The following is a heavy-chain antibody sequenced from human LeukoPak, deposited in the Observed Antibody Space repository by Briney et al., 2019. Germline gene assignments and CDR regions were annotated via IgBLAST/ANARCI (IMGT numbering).Heavy chain of an antibody. CDR3: ASSNGSLDY. CDR1: GFTFNNAW. CDR2: IDSRSTI. V-gene: IGHV3-69-1*01. Sequence: PGGSLRLSCAASGFTFNNAWMNWVRQGPGKGLEWVSYIDSRSTIYYADSVKGRFTISRDNAKNSLYLQMNSLRDEDTAVYYCASSNGSLDYWGQGTLVTVSS. J-gene: IGHJ4*02. D-gene: IGHD1-26*01.